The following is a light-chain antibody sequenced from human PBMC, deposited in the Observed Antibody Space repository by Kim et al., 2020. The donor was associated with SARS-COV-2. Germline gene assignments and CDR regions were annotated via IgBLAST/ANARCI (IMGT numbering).Light chain of an antibody. J-gene: IGKJ4*01. CDR3: QQYGSSPLT. Sequence: SPGESATLSYRASQSVSSSYLAWYQQNPGQAPRLLICGTSTRATGIPDRFSGSGSGTDFTLTISRLESEDFAVYYCQQYGSSPLTFGGGTKVDIK. V-gene: IGKV3-20*01. CDR1: QSVSSSY. CDR2: GTS.